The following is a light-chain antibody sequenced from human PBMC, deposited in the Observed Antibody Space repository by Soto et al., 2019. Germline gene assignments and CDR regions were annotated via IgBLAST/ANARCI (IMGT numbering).Light chain of an antibody. Sequence: EIVMTQSPATLSVSPGERATLSCRASQSVSSNLAWYQQKPGQAPRLLIYGASTRATGIPARFSGSGSGTEFTLTISSLQSEDFAVYYCQQYNNWHTFGGGTKV. CDR2: GAS. CDR1: QSVSSN. J-gene: IGKJ4*01. CDR3: QQYNNWHT. V-gene: IGKV3-15*01.